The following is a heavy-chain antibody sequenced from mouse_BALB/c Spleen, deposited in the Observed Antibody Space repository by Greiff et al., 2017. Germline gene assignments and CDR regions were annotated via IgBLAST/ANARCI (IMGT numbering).Heavy chain of an antibody. Sequence: LQQPGSELVRPGASVKLSCKASGYTFTSYWMHWVKQRPGQGLEWIGNIYPGSGSTNYDEKFKSKATLTVDTSSSTAYMQLSSLTSEDSAVYYCTRSMIRGFAYWGQGTLVTVSA. CDR1: GYTFTSYW. CDR3: TRSMIRGFAY. CDR2: IYPGSGST. D-gene: IGHD2-4*01. V-gene: IGHV1S22*01. J-gene: IGHJ3*01.